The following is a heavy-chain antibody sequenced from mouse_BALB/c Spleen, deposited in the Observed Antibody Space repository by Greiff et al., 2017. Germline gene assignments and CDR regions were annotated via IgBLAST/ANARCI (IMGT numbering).Heavy chain of an antibody. J-gene: IGHJ4*01. V-gene: IGHV5-4*02. Sequence: EVKLMESGGGLVKPGGSLKLSCAASGFTFSDYYMYWVRQTPEKRLEWVATISDGGSYTYYPDSVKGRFTISRDNAKNNLYLQMSSLKSEDTAMYYCARGFYYGYVPYYAMDYWGQGTSVTVSS. CDR1: GFTFSDYY. CDR2: ISDGGSYT. CDR3: ARGFYYGYVPYYAMDY. D-gene: IGHD1-2*01.